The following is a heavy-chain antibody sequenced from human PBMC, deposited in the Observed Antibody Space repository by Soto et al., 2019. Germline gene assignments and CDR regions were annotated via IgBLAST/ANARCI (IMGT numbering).Heavy chain of an antibody. CDR1: GYTFTSYD. CDR3: ARERAVAGFDY. CDR2: MNPNSGKK. Sequence: QVQLVQSGAEVKKPGASVKVSCKASGYTFTSYDINWVRQATGQGLEWMGWMNPNSGKKGNEQKYQGGVTMTRNTSISTEYMELSSMRSEDTAVYYCARERAVAGFDYWGQGTLVTVSS. V-gene: IGHV1-8*01. D-gene: IGHD6-19*01. J-gene: IGHJ4*02.